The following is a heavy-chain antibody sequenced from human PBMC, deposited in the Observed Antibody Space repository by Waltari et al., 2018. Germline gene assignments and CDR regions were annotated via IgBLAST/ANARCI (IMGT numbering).Heavy chain of an antibody. CDR2: ISWNSGRI. CDR3: AKDIGFGDSGYYFDY. CDR1: GFTFDAYA. J-gene: IGHJ4*02. Sequence: EVQLVESGGGLVQPGRSLRLSCAASGFTFDAYAMHLVRQAPGKGLEWVSGISWNSGRIGYADSVKGRFTISRDNAKNSLYLQMNSLRAEDTALYYCAKDIGFGDSGYYFDYWGQGTLVTVSS. V-gene: IGHV3-9*01. D-gene: IGHD3-16*01.